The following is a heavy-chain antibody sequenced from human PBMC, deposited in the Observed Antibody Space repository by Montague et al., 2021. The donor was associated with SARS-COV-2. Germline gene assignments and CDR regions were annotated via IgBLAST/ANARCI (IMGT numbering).Heavy chain of an antibody. D-gene: IGHD5-24*01. V-gene: IGHV3-48*03. CDR3: ATMATDLYYNGMDV. J-gene: IGHJ6*02. Sequence: SLRLSCAASGFTFSSYEMNWVRQAPGKGLEWVSYISSSGSTTSYXDSVKGRFTISRDNAKDSLYLQMNSLRAEDTAVYYCATMATDLYYNGMDVWGQGTTVTVSS. CDR1: GFTFSSYE. CDR2: ISSSGSTT.